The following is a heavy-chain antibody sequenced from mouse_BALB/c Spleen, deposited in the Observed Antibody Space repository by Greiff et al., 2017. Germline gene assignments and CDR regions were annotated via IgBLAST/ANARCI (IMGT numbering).Heavy chain of an antibody. D-gene: IGHD2-3*01. CDR3: TRDRGGYSYAMDY. V-gene: IGHV5-6-4*01. CDR1: GFTFSSYT. CDR2: ISSGGSYT. J-gene: IGHJ4*01. Sequence: VESGGGLVKPGGSLKLSCAASGFTFSSYTMSWVRQTPEKRLEWVATISSGGSYTYYPDSVKGRFTISRDNAKNTLYLQMSSLKSEDTAMYYCTRDRGGYSYAMDYWGQGTSVTVSS.